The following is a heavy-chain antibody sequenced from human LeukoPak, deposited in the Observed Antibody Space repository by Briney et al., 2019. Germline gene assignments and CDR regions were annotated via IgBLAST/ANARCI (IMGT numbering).Heavy chain of an antibody. CDR3: ARGGRYYYDSSGYLTDY. J-gene: IGHJ4*02. Sequence: ASVKVSCKASGYTFTGYYMHWVRQAPGQGLEWMGWINPNGGGTNYAQKFQGRVTMTRDTSISTAYMELSRLRSDDTAVYYCARGGRYYYDSSGYLTDYWGQGTLVTVSS. CDR1: GYTFTGYY. CDR2: INPNGGGT. D-gene: IGHD3-22*01. V-gene: IGHV1-2*02.